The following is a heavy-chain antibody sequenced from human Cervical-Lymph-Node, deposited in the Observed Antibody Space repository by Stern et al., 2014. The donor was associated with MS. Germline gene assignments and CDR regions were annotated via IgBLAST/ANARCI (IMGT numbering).Heavy chain of an antibody. CDR1: GYTFTGYY. Sequence: VQLVESGAEVKKPGASVKVSCKASGYTFTGYYIHWGRQAPGQGLEWMGWINPNSGGTNYAQNFQGRVTMTRDTSISTAYMELSRLRSDDTAVYYCATPGSRDWYFDLWGRGTLVTVSS. D-gene: IGHD6-13*01. V-gene: IGHV1-2*02. CDR3: ATPGSRDWYFDL. CDR2: INPNSGGT. J-gene: IGHJ2*01.